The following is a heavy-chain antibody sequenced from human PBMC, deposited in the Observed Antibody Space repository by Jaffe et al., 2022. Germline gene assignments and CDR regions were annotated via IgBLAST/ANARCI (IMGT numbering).Heavy chain of an antibody. CDR1: GGSISSYY. V-gene: IGHV4-59*01. D-gene: IGHD6-13*01. CDR2: IYYSGST. Sequence: QVQLQESGPGLVKPSETLSLTCTVSGGSISSYYWSWIRQPPGKGLEWIGYIYYSGSTNYNPSLKSRVTISVDTSKNQFSLKLSSVTAADTAVYYCARAFIANYMDVWGKGTTVTVSS. CDR3: ARAFIANYMDV. J-gene: IGHJ6*03.